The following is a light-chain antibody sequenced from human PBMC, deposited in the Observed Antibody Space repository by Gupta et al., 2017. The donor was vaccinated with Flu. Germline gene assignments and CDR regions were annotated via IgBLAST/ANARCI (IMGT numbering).Light chain of an antibody. CDR2: WAS. V-gene: IGKV4-1*01. Sequence: DIVLTQSPDSLTVSLGERATINCKSSQSLLYSSDTQNYLTWYQQKPGQPPKMLIYWASTRQSGVPDRFSGRGSGRDFTLTISSLQAEDVAVYYCQQYYTTPLTFGPGTKVDIK. CDR1: QSLLYSSDTQNY. J-gene: IGKJ3*01. CDR3: QQYYTTPLT.